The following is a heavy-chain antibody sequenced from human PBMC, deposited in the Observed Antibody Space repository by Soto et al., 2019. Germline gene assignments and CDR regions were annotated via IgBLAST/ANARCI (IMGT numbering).Heavy chain of an antibody. J-gene: IGHJ3*02. Sequence: QVQLVQSGAEVKKPGSSVKVSCKASGGTFSSYAISWVRQAPGQGLEWMGGIIPIFGTANYAQQFQGRVTITADESTSTAYMELSSQRSEDTAVYYCARGESSSSTDAFDIWGQGTMVTVSS. CDR3: ARGESSSSTDAFDI. CDR2: IIPIFGTA. CDR1: GGTFSSYA. V-gene: IGHV1-69*01. D-gene: IGHD6-6*01.